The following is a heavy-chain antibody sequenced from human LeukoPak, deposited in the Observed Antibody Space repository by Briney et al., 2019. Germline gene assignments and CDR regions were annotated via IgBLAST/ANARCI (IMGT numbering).Heavy chain of an antibody. Sequence: GGSLRLSCAASGFTFSSYSMNWVRQAPGKGLEWVSAISGGGGTALYADSVKGRFTISRDNSKNTLYLQMSSLGAEDTAVYYCARDPNGDYIGAFEIWGQGTMVTVSS. CDR2: ISGGGGTA. J-gene: IGHJ3*02. V-gene: IGHV3-23*01. CDR3: ARDPNGDYIGAFEI. D-gene: IGHD4-17*01. CDR1: GFTFSSYS.